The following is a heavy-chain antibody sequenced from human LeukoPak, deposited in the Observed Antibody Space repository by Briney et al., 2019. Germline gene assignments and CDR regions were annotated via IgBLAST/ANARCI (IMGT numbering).Heavy chain of an antibody. CDR3: ARVGGGSDPYYAMDV. D-gene: IGHD2-15*01. Sequence: SETLSLTCTVSGYSISSGYFWGWIRQPPGKGLELIGSIHHSGRTYYNPSLKSRVTMSVDTSENQFSLRLNSVNPEDTAVYYCARVGGGSDPYYAMDVWGQGTTVTVSS. CDR1: GYSISSGYF. J-gene: IGHJ6*02. V-gene: IGHV4-38-2*02. CDR2: IHHSGRT.